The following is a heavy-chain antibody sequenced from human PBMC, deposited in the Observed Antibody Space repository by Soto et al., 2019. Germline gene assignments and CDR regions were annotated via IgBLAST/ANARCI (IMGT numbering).Heavy chain of an antibody. J-gene: IGHJ6*03. Sequence: PGGSLRLSCAASGFTFSSYSMNWVRQAPGKGLEWVSYISSSSSTIYYADSVKGRFTISRDNAKNSLYLQMNSLRAEDTAVYYCARVFPYYDILTGYYYYYMDVWGKGTTVTVSS. V-gene: IGHV3-48*01. CDR2: ISSSSSTI. CDR3: ARVFPYYDILTGYYYYYMDV. CDR1: GFTFSSYS. D-gene: IGHD3-9*01.